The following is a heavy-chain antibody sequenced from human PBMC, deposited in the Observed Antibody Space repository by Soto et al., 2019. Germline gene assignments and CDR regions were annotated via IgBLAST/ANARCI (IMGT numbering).Heavy chain of an antibody. J-gene: IGHJ4*02. CDR1: GFTFDDYA. CDR2: ISWNSGSI. CDR3: AKDIFCSGGSCYGWTGFDY. Sequence: GGSLRLSCAASGFTFDDYAMHWVRQAPGKGLEWVSGISWNSGSIGYADSVKGRFTISRDNAKNSLYLQMNSLRAEDTALYYCAKDIFCSGGSCYGWTGFDYWGQGTLVTVSS. D-gene: IGHD2-15*01. V-gene: IGHV3-9*01.